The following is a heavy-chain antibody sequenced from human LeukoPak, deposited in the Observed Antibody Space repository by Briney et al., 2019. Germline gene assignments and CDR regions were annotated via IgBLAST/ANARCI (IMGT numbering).Heavy chain of an antibody. CDR3: ARDVPGRLGGVDY. CDR1: GFTFSDFW. J-gene: IGHJ4*02. V-gene: IGHV3-7*01. Sequence: PGGSLRLSCAASGFTFSDFWMGWVRQAPGKGLEWVANIKKDGSGKYYLDSMKGRFTISKDNAKNSLYLQINTLRAEDTAVYYCARDVPGRLGGVDYWGQGTQVTVSS. CDR2: IKKDGSGK. D-gene: IGHD3-10*02.